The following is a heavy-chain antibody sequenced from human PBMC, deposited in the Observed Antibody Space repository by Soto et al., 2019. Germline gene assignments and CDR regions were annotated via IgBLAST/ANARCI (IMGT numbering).Heavy chain of an antibody. J-gene: IGHJ6*02. V-gene: IGHV3-30*18. D-gene: IGHD3-3*01. CDR2: ISYDGSNK. CDR1: GFTFSSYG. Sequence: GGSLRLSCAASGFTFSSYGMHWVRQAPGKGLEWVAVISYDGSNKYYADSVKGRFTISRDNSKNTLYLQMNSLRAEDTAVYYCAKVVFPPASYYYYGMDFWGPGIMVTVSS. CDR3: AKVVFPPASYYYYGMDF.